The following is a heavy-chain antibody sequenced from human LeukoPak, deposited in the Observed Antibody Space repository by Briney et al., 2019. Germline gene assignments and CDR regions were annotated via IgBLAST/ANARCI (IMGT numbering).Heavy chain of an antibody. V-gene: IGHV3-23*01. J-gene: IGHJ4*02. CDR3: TKDVAYYDILTNPFDY. D-gene: IGHD3-9*01. CDR2: ISLSGGST. Sequence: PGGSLCLACAAAGFTFSIYCISSVRQAPGKGLEWVSGISLSGGSTYYADSVKGRFTISRDNSKNTLYLQMNSLSAEDTAVYYCTKDVAYYDILTNPFDYWGQGTLVTVSS. CDR1: GFTFSIYC.